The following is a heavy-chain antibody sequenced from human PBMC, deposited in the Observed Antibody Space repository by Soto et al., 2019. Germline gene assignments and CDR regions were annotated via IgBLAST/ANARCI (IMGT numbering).Heavy chain of an antibody. CDR3: ARSIVVVTAADY. J-gene: IGHJ4*02. CDR1: GYTLTSYV. V-gene: IGHV1-3*01. Sequence: GSSLKVSCKASGYTLTSYVVHWVRQAPGQRLEWMGWINAGNGNTKYSQKFQGRVTITRDTSASTAYMELSSLRSEDTAVYYCARSIVVVTAADYWGQGTLVTVSS. D-gene: IGHD2-21*02. CDR2: INAGNGNT.